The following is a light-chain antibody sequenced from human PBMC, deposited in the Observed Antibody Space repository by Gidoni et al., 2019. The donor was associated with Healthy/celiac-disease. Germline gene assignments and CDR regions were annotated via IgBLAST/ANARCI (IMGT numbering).Light chain of an antibody. CDR2: GAS. Sequence: EIVLTQSPGTLPLSPGERATLSCRASQSVGSSYLAWYQQKPGQAPRLLIYGASSRATGIPDRFSGSGSGTDFTLTISRLEPEDFAVYYCQQYDSSPITFGQGTRLENK. V-gene: IGKV3-20*01. J-gene: IGKJ5*01. CDR1: QSVGSSY. CDR3: QQYDSSPIT.